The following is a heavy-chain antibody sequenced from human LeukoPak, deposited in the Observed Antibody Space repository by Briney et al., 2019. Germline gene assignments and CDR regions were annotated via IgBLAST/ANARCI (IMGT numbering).Heavy chain of an antibody. Sequence: GRSLRLSCAASGFTFSSYAMHWVRQAPGKGLEWVAVISYDGSNKYYADSVKGRFTISRDNSKNTLYLQMNSLRAEDTAVYYCASELSKGIVVVPAAMGHAFDIWGQGTMVTVSS. J-gene: IGHJ3*02. CDR1: GFTFSSYA. D-gene: IGHD2-2*01. CDR3: ASELSKGIVVVPAAMGHAFDI. V-gene: IGHV3-30-3*01. CDR2: ISYDGSNK.